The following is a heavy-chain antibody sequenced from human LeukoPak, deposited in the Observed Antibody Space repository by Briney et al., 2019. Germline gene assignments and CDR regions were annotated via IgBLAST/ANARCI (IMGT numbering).Heavy chain of an antibody. CDR1: GGSFSGYY. CDR3: AQGWSGSGYFDY. J-gene: IGHJ4*02. Sequence: PSETLSLTCAVYGGSFSGYYWSWIRQPPGKGLEWIGEINHSGSTNYNPSLKSRVTISVDTSKNQFSLKLSSVTAADTAVYYCAQGWSGSGYFDYWGQGTLVTVSS. D-gene: IGHD3-3*01. CDR2: INHSGST. V-gene: IGHV4-34*01.